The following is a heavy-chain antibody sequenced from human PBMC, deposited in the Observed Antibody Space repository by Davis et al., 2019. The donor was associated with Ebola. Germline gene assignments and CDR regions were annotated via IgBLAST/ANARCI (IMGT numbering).Heavy chain of an antibody. D-gene: IGHD3-22*01. CDR1: GGSFSGYS. CDR2: IKQDGSEK. V-gene: IGHV3-7*01. Sequence: ETLSLTCAVYGGSFSGYSWSWIRQAPGKGLEWVANIKQDGSEKYYVDSVKGRFTISRDNAKNSLYLQMNSLRAEDTAVYYCARDEYYYDSSGYFTWGQGTLVTVSS. CDR3: ARDEYYYDSSGYFT. J-gene: IGHJ5*02.